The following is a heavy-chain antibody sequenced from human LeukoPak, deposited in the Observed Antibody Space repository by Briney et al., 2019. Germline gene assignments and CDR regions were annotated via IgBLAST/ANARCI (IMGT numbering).Heavy chain of an antibody. J-gene: IGHJ4*02. CDR2: ISGSTSTI. D-gene: IGHD4-17*01. V-gene: IGHV3-48*02. Sequence: GGSLRVSCTASGFTFITYSMNWVRQAPGKGLEWVSFISGSTSTIYYADSVKGRFTISRDNAKNSLYLQMNRLTDEDTAVYFCARDSYGDYYFDYWGQGSLVTASS. CDR1: GFTFITYS. CDR3: ARDSYGDYYFDY.